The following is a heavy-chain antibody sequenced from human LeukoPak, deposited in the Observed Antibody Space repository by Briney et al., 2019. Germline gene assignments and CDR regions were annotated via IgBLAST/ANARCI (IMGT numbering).Heavy chain of an antibody. Sequence: VASVKVSCKASGGTFSSYAISWVRQAPGQGLEWMGGIIPIFGTANYAQKFQGRVTITADESTSTAYMELSSLRSEDTAAYYCARDLGYYGSGSYYYGFQHWGQGTLVTVSS. CDR2: IIPIFGTA. CDR3: ARDLGYYGSGSYYYGFQH. CDR1: GGTFSSYA. D-gene: IGHD3-10*01. V-gene: IGHV1-69*13. J-gene: IGHJ1*01.